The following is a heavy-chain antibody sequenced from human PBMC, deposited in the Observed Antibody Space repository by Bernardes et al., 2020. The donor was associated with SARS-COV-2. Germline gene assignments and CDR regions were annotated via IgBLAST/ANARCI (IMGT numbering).Heavy chain of an antibody. J-gene: IGHJ4*02. CDR2: IWYDGSNK. D-gene: IGHD6-13*01. Sequence: GGSLRLSCAASGFTFSSYGMHWVRQAPGKGLEWVAVIWYDGSNKYYADSVKGRFTISRDNSKNTLYLQMNSLRAEDTAVYYCARDGYSSSWEYYFDYWGQGTLVTGSS. CDR1: GFTFSSYG. CDR3: ARDGYSSSWEYYFDY. V-gene: IGHV3-33*01.